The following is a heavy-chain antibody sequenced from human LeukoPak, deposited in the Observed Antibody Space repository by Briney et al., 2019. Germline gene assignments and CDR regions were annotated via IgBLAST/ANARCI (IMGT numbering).Heavy chain of an antibody. Sequence: PGGSLRLSCVVSGFTFSSYGMHWVRQAPGKGLEWVAFMTYDGSKRPYADSVKGRFTISRDNAKNSLYLQMNSLRAEDTAAYYCARDLGGGYFDYWGQGTLVTVSS. CDR1: GFTFSSYG. CDR3: ARDLGGGYFDY. CDR2: MTYDGSKR. V-gene: IGHV3-30*03. D-gene: IGHD3-16*01. J-gene: IGHJ4*02.